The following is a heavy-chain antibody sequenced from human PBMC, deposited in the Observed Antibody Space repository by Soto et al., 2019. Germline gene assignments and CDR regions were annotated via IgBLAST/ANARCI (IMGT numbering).Heavy chain of an antibody. D-gene: IGHD2-2*01. CDR3: ARGLDQPPVGLYFDT. CDR2: IIPAFGTA. J-gene: IGHJ4*02. Sequence: QVQLVQSGAEVKNPGSSVKVSCKTSGGTFNSYLIDWVRQAPGQGLEWMGGIIPAFGTAKYAQKFQGRVTITADKSTTTAYMELRTLTSEDTAVYYCARGLDQPPVGLYFDTWGQGTLVTSPQ. V-gene: IGHV1-69*06. CDR1: GGTFNSYL.